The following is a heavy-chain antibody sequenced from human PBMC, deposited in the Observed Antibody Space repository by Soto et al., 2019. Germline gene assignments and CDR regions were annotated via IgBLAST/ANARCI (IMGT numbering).Heavy chain of an antibody. D-gene: IGHD6-19*01. J-gene: IGHJ4*02. CDR3: ATGGSSGWYAKPIDY. CDR1: GYTITELS. V-gene: IGHV1-24*01. CDR2: FDPEDGET. Sequence: ASVKVSCKVSGYTITELSMHWVRQAPGKGLEWMGGFDPEDGETIYAQKFQGRVTMTEDTSTDTAYMELSSLRSEDTAVYYCATGGSSGWYAKPIDYWGQGTLVTVSS.